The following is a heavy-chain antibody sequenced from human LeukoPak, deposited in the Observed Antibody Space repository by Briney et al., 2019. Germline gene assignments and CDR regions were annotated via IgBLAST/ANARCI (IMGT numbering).Heavy chain of an antibody. V-gene: IGHV3-21*01. CDR2: ISSSSSYI. Sequence: GGSLGLSCAASGFTFSSYSMNWVRQAPGKGLEWVSSISSSSSYIYYADSVKGRFTISRDNAKNSLYLQMNSLRAEDTAVYYCARDRDDYPYYWGQGTLVTVSS. CDR1: GFTFSSYS. D-gene: IGHD4-11*01. CDR3: ARDRDDYPYY. J-gene: IGHJ4*02.